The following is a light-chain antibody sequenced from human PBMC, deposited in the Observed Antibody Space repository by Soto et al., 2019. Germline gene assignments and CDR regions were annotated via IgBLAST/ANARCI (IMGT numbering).Light chain of an antibody. V-gene: IGKV1-5*01. CDR2: DAS. Sequence: DIQMTQSPSTLSASVGDRVTITCRASQSISSWLAWYQQKPGKAPKLLIYDASSLESGVPSRFSGSGSGTEFTLTISSLQPDDFATYYCQQYNSYSQTCRQGTKVDIX. CDR3: QQYNSYSQT. CDR1: QSISSW. J-gene: IGKJ1*01.